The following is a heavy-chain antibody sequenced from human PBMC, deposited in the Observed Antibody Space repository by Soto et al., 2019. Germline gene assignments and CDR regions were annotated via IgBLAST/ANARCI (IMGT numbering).Heavy chain of an antibody. CDR2: TYYRSKWYN. J-gene: IGHJ3*02. CDR3: ARGRVSQWLVLGSPFDI. D-gene: IGHD6-19*01. Sequence: PSQTLSLTCAISGDSVSRNSGVWSWMRQSPSRGLEWLGRTYYRSKWYNDYAVSVKSRITINPDTSKNQFSLQLNSVTPEDTAVYFCARGRVSQWLVLGSPFDIWGQGTMVTVSS. V-gene: IGHV6-1*01. CDR1: GDSVSRNSGV.